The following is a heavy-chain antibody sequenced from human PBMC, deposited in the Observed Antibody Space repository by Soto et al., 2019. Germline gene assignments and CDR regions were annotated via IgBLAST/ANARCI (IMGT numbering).Heavy chain of an antibody. D-gene: IGHD3-3*01. CDR3: ARDVIEIDLEWLLVDY. V-gene: IGHV3-33*01. CDR1: GFTFSSYG. Sequence: GGSLRLSCAASGFTFSSYGMHWVRQAPGKGLEWVAVIWYDGSNKYYADSVKGRFTISRDNSKNTLYLQMNSLRAEDTAVYYCARDVIEIDLEWLLVDYWGQGTLVTVSS. CDR2: IWYDGSNK. J-gene: IGHJ4*02.